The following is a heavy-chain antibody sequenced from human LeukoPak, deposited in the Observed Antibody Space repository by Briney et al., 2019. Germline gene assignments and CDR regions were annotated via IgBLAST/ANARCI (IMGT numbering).Heavy chain of an antibody. V-gene: IGHV1-2*02. CDR2: VNPNSGGT. CDR3: PGEGGISTIGGYRLIDY. D-gene: IGHD3-16*01. J-gene: IGHJ4*02. CDR1: RDAFTGVY. Sequence: SVKPSCEASRDAFTGVYTRGGPQTPGQRVEWIVWVNPNSGGTNYAQKSTVRVTKTKDTSISTAYLELSRLRSDDTAVYYCPGEGGISTIGGYRLIDYWGQGTLVTVSS.